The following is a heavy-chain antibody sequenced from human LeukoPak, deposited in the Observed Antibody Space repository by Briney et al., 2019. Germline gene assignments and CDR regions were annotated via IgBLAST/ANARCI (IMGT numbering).Heavy chain of an antibody. J-gene: IGHJ4*02. CDR2: TYFGSQWYY. CDR1: GDSVSSKSAA. V-gene: IGHV6-1*01. D-gene: IGHD6-19*01. CDR3: ARALHRSGLDY. Sequence: SQTLSLTCVISGDSVSSKSAAWNWIRLPPSRGPEWLGRTYFGSQWYYDYAASVIGRISVTPDTSKNQFSLQLSSMTPEDTGVYYCARALHRSGLDYWGQGTVVTVSS.